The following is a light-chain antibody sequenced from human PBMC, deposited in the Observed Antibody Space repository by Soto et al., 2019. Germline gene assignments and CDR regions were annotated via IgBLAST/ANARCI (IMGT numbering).Light chain of an antibody. V-gene: IGKV3-11*01. CDR3: QQRSDWPLT. Sequence: EIVLTQSPATLSLSPGERATLSCRASQSISRYLAWYQQKPGQAPRLLIYDASNRSTGTPARFSGSGSVTDFTLTINSLEPEDVAVYFCQQRSDWPLTFGGGTKVEIK. CDR2: DAS. J-gene: IGKJ4*01. CDR1: QSISRY.